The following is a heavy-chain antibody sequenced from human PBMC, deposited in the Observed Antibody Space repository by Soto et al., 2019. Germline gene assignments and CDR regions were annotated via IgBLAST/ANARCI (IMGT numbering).Heavy chain of an antibody. Sequence: QVQLVESGGGVVQPGRSLRLSCAASGFTFSSYGMHWVRQAPGKGLEWVAVIWYDGSNKYYADSVKGRFTISRDNSKNTLYLQMNSLRAEDTAVYYCARDSARITMVRGWFDPWGQGTLVTVSS. V-gene: IGHV3-33*01. CDR3: ARDSARITMVRGWFDP. D-gene: IGHD3-10*01. CDR2: IWYDGSNK. J-gene: IGHJ5*02. CDR1: GFTFSSYG.